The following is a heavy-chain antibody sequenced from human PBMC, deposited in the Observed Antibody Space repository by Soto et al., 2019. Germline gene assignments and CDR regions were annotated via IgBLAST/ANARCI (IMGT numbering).Heavy chain of an antibody. CDR2: ISGSGGST. D-gene: IGHD1-1*01. CDR1: GFTFSSYA. CDR3: AKGREYNWIDGSYMDV. Sequence: EVQLLESGGGLVQPGGSLRLSCAASGFTFSSYAMSWVRQAPGKGLEWVSAISGSGGSTYYADSVKGRFTISRDNSKNTLYLQMNSLRAEDTAYYYCAKGREYNWIDGSYMDVWGKGTTVTVSS. V-gene: IGHV3-23*01. J-gene: IGHJ6*03.